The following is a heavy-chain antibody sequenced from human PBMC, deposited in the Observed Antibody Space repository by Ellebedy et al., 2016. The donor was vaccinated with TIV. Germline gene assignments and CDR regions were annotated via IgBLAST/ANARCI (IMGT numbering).Heavy chain of an antibody. CDR1: GGSFSGYY. CDR2: INHSGST. D-gene: IGHD2-8*01. CDR3: ARGGVYASWFDP. Sequence: GSLRLXXAVYGGSFSGYYWSWIRQPPGKGLEWIGEINHSGSTNYNPSLESRVTISVDTSKNQFSLKLSSVTAADTAVYYCARGGVYASWFDPWGQGTLVTVSS. J-gene: IGHJ5*02. V-gene: IGHV4-34*01.